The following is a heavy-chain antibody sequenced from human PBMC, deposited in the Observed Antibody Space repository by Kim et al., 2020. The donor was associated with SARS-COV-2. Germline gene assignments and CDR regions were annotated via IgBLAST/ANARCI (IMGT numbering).Heavy chain of an antibody. Sequence: SETLSLTCTVSGGSISSSSYYWVWIRQPPGKGLDWFVSIYYSGSTYYNPSLKSRVTISVDTSKNQFSLKLVSVTAADTAVYYCARVVVVTATVDWGQGTLVTVSS. V-gene: IGHV4-39*01. D-gene: IGHD2-21*02. CDR3: ARVVVVTATVD. CDR1: GGSISSSSYY. J-gene: IGHJ4*02. CDR2: IYYSGST.